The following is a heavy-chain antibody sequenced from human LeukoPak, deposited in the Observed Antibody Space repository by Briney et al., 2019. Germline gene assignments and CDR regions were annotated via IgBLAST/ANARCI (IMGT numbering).Heavy chain of an antibody. J-gene: IGHJ4*02. CDR2: IVSTGANT. V-gene: IGHV3-23*01. D-gene: IGHD3-3*01. Sequence: PGGSLRLSCAASGFTFNRYPMSWHRHAPGKGLEWVSTIVSTGANTYYPDSVKGRFTISRDNSKDTLFLQMDSLRAEDTAIYYCAKRPLYDGGSYFDYWGQGALVTVSS. CDR3: AKRPLYDGGSYFDY. CDR1: GFTFNRYP.